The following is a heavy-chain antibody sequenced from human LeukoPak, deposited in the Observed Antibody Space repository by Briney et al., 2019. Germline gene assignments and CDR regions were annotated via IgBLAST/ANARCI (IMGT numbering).Heavy chain of an antibody. CDR2: LACLDASCTE. D-gene: IGHD3-10*01. J-gene: IGHJ4*02. CDR3: VRDSEGSFDY. V-gene: IGHV3-23*01. Sequence: GGSLRLSCAASGFTFGTFDMSWVRQAPGKGLEWVSTLACLDASCTEYYSDSVKGRFTISRDKSKSTLSLQVSSLRVEDTAMYYCVRDSEGSFDYWGQGTLVTVSS. CDR1: GFTFGTFD.